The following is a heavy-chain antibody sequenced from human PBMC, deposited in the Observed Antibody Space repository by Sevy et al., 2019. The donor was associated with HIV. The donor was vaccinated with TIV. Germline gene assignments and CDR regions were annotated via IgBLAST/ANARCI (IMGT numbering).Heavy chain of an antibody. J-gene: IGHJ4*02. CDR1: GFTFRNHA. Sequence: GGSLRLSCVTSGFTFRNHAMHWVRQAPGKGLEWVAVISSDGAIKYYADSVKGRFTFSRDDSKNTLYLQMNSLRSEDTALYYCARDLGYESTGYLPLFDNWGQGTLVTVSS. CDR2: ISSDGAIK. D-gene: IGHD3-22*01. CDR3: ARDLGYESTGYLPLFDN. V-gene: IGHV3-30-3*01.